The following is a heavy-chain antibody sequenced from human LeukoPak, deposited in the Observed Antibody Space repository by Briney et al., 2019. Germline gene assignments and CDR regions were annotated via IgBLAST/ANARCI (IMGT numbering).Heavy chain of an antibody. CDR2: IIDNSDYL. CDR3: AKDISSGYYYHYFDY. D-gene: IGHD3-22*01. V-gene: IGHV3-21*04. Sequence: GGSLRLSCAASGFTFSSYSMNWVRQAPGKGLEWVSGIIDNSDYLYYADSMKGRFTISRDNSKNTLYLQMNSLRAEDTAVYYCAKDISSGYYYHYFDYWGQGTLVTVSS. CDR1: GFTFSSYS. J-gene: IGHJ4*02.